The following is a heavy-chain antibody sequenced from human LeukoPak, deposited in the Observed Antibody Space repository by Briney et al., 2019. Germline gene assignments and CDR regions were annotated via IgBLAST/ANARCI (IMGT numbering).Heavy chain of an antibody. J-gene: IGHJ4*02. V-gene: IGHV3-15*01. CDR3: TTDLTMVRGVIVYFDY. CDR2: IKSKTDGGTT. D-gene: IGHD3-10*01. Sequence: GGSLRLSCAASGFTFSNAWMSWVRQAPGKGLEWVGRIKSKTDGGTTDYAAPVKGRFTISRDDSKNTLYPQVNSLKTEDTAVYYCTTDLTMVRGVIVYFDYWGQGTLVTVSS. CDR1: GFTFSNAW.